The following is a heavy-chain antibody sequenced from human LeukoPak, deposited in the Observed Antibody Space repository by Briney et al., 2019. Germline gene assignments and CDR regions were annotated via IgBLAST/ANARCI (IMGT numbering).Heavy chain of an antibody. CDR2: IYYSGST. CDR1: GGSFSGYY. Sequence: PSETLSLTCAVYGGSFSGYYWSWIRQPPGKGLEWIGYIYYSGSTNYNPSLKSRVTISVNTSKNQFSLKLSSVTAADTAVYYCASTSVLLWFGELRSYYYYGMDVWGQGTTVTVSS. CDR3: ASTSVLLWFGELRSYYYYGMDV. D-gene: IGHD3-10*01. J-gene: IGHJ6*02. V-gene: IGHV4-59*08.